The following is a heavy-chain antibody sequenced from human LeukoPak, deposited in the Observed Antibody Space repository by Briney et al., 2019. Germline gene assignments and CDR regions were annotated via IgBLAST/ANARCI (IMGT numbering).Heavy chain of an antibody. Sequence: SVKVSCKASGGTFSSYAISWVRQAPGQGLEWMGGIIPIFGTANYAQKFQGRVTITADESTSTAYMELSSLRSEDTAVYYCALNLRLLDAFDIWGQGTMVTVSS. J-gene: IGHJ3*02. V-gene: IGHV1-69*13. D-gene: IGHD3-22*01. CDR3: ALNLRLLDAFDI. CDR1: GGTFSSYA. CDR2: IIPIFGTA.